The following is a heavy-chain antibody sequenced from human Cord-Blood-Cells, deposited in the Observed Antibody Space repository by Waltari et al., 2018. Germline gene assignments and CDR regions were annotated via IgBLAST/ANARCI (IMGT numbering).Heavy chain of an antibody. J-gene: IGHJ3*02. D-gene: IGHD7-27*01. CDR1: GGSFSGYY. Sequence: QVQLQQGGAGLLKPSETLSLTCAVYGGSFSGYYWRWIRQPPGKGLEWIGEINHSGSTNYNPSLKSRVTISVDTSKNQFSLKLSSVTAADTAVYYCARGVELGIAGDAFDIWGQGTMVTVSS. CDR2: INHSGST. V-gene: IGHV4-34*01. CDR3: ARGVELGIAGDAFDI.